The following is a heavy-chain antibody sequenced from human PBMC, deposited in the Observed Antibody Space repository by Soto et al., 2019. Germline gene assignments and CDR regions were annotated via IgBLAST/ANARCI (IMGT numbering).Heavy chain of an antibody. D-gene: IGHD2-15*01. CDR2: ISSDVVNY. J-gene: IGHJ4*02. CDR1: GFTFSSFA. V-gene: IGHV3-30-3*01. Sequence: QVQLVESGGGVVQPGRSLRHSCAASGFTFSSFAMHWVRQAPGKGLEWLAVISSDVVNYYYAESVKGRFTISRDNSKNTLYLQMNSRKNEDTAVYYCARGGAWTPEGLGYWGQGTLVTVSS. CDR3: ARGGAWTPEGLGY.